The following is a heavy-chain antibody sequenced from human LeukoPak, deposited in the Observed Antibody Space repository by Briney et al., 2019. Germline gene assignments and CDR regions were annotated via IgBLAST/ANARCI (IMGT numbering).Heavy chain of an antibody. Sequence: GGSLRLSCAASGFNDSTYDMHWVRQAPGAGPEWIAYFGISGTIYYADSVRGRFTISRDNAKNSLFLQMNSLRVDDTAIYYCAGYGVYPYWGQGSPVTVSS. V-gene: IGHV3-69-1*01. D-gene: IGHD4-17*01. CDR1: GFNDSTYD. CDR3: AGYGVYPY. J-gene: IGHJ4*02. CDR2: FGISGTI.